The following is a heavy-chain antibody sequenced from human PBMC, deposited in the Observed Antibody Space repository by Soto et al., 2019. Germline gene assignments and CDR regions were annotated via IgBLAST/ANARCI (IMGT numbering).Heavy chain of an antibody. D-gene: IGHD6-13*01. CDR2: INHSGST. CDR3: ARGGRDSSSWLGHNWFDP. CDR1: GWYFSGYY. Sequence: SETLSLTCAVYGWYFSGYYWSWIRQPTGKGLEWIGEINHSGSTNYNPSLKSRVTISVDTSKNQFSLKLSSVTAADTAVYYCARGGRDSSSWLGHNWFDPWGQGTLVTVSS. J-gene: IGHJ5*02. V-gene: IGHV4-34*01.